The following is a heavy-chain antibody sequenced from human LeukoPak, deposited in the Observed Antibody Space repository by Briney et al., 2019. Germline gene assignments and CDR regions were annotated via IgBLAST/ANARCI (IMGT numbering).Heavy chain of an antibody. V-gene: IGHV3-21*01. CDR3: ARGGDNWNDGFDY. CDR2: ISSSSSYI. CDR1: GFTFSSYS. J-gene: IGHJ4*02. Sequence: GGSLRLSCAASGFTFSSYSMNWVRQAPGKGLEWVSSISSSSSYIYYADSVKGRFTISRDNAKNSLYLQMNSLRAEDTAVYYCARGGDNWNDGFDYWGQGTLVAVSS. D-gene: IGHD1-1*01.